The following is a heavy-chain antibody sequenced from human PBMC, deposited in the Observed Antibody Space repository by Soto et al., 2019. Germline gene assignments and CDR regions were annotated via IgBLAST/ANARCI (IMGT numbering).Heavy chain of an antibody. CDR2: IYTGNHT. CDR3: AAAIAGSFDY. J-gene: IGHJ4*02. V-gene: IGHV3-53*02. CDR1: GFTVSSNY. D-gene: IGHD2-2*02. Sequence: EVQLVETGGGLIQPGGSLRLSCAASGFTVSSNYMSWVRQAPGKGLEWVSIIYTGNHTHYADSVRGRFTISRDNSKTTLHLQMNSLRAEDTAVYYCAAAIAGSFDYWGQGTLVTVSS.